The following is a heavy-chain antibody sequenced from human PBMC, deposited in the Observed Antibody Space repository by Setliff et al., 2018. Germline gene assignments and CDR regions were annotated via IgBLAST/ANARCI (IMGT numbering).Heavy chain of an antibody. Sequence: SGPTLVNPTQTLTLTCTFSGFSLSTSGVGVGWIRQPPGKALEWLALIYWDDDKRYSPSLRSRLAITKDTSKNQVVLTMTNMDPVDTATYYCAHRRGDYYDSSGYYYDYWGQGTLVTVSS. J-gene: IGHJ4*02. V-gene: IGHV2-5*02. CDR3: AHRRGDYYDSSGYYYDY. CDR1: GFSLSTSGVG. D-gene: IGHD3-22*01. CDR2: IYWDDDK.